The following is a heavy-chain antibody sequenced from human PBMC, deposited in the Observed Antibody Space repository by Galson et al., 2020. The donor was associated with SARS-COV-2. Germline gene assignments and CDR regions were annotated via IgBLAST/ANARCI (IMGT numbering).Heavy chain of an antibody. J-gene: IGHJ4*02. CDR1: ELS. V-gene: IGHV1-24*01. Sequence: ELSMYWVRQAPGKGLEWLGGFDPEDGETIYAQKFQGRVTMTEDTSTDTAYMELSSLRSEDTAVYYCATDLIAAAGDFDYWGQGTLVTVSS. CDR3: ATDLIAAAGDFDY. CDR2: FDPEDGET. D-gene: IGHD6-13*01.